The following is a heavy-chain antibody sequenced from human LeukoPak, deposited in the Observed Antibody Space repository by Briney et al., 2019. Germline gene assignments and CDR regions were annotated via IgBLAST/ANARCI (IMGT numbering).Heavy chain of an antibody. V-gene: IGHV1-8*01. J-gene: IGHJ6*03. CDR3: ARYGDILTNMDV. CDR1: GYTFTSYD. D-gene: IGHD3-9*01. Sequence: ASVKVSCKASGYTFTSYDINWVRQATGQGLEWMGWMNPNSGNTGHAQKFQGRVTMTRNTSISTAYMELSSLRSEDTAVYYCARYGDILTNMDVWGKGTTVTVSS. CDR2: MNPNSGNT.